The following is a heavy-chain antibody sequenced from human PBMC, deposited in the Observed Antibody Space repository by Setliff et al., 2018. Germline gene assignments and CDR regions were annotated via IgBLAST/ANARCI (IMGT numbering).Heavy chain of an antibody. Sequence: SVKVSCKASGDSFNNYAISWVRQAPGQGLEWMGGIIPMFGTPAYAQKFQDRVTITTDESTSTAYMELNSLRPEDTAMYYCARQPMDTIMVTFDYWGQGILVTVSS. CDR2: IIPMFGTP. CDR3: ARQPMDTIMVTFDY. J-gene: IGHJ4*02. D-gene: IGHD5-12*01. V-gene: IGHV1-69*05. CDR1: GDSFNNYA.